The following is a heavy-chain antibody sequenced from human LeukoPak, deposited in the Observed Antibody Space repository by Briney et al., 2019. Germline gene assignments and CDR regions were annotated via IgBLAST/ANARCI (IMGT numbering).Heavy chain of an antibody. CDR2: IYSGGST. CDR3: ARDSGSYYFDY. CDR1: GFTFSDFY. Sequence: PGGSLRLSCAASGFTFSDFYMGWIRQAPGKGLEWVSVIYSGGSTYYADSVKGRFTISRDNSKNTLYLQMNSLRAEDTAVYYCARDSGSYYFDYWGQGTLVTVSS. V-gene: IGHV3-53*01. D-gene: IGHD1-26*01. J-gene: IGHJ4*02.